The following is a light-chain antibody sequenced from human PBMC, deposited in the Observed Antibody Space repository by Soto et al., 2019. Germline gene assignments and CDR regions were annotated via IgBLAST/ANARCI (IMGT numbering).Light chain of an antibody. CDR2: ENK. Sequence: NFMLTQPHSVSESPGKTVTISCTRSSGSIARNYVQWYQQRPGSAPTTVIYENKERPSGVPDRFSGSIDSSSNSASLSISGLRTGDEADYYCQSSDSSNHVIFGGGTQLTVL. CDR1: SGSIARNY. CDR3: QSSDSSNHVI. J-gene: IGLJ2*01. V-gene: IGLV6-57*04.